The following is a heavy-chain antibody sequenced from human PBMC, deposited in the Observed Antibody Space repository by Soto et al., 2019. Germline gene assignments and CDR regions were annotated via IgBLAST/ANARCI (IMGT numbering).Heavy chain of an antibody. CDR2: IYRDGGT. CDR3: VRDFLNKAFDI. Sequence: GGSLRLSCAASGFTVSTTYMLWVRQAPGRGLEWVSVIYRDGGTNYAESVRGRFTISRDNSRNTLYLQMNSLGTEDTALYYCVRDFLNKAFDIWGQGTMVTVSS. CDR1: GFTVSTTY. V-gene: IGHV3-66*01. J-gene: IGHJ3*02.